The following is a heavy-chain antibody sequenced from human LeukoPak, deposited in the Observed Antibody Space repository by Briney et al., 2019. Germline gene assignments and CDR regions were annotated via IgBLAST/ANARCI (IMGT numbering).Heavy chain of an antibody. CDR2: IYYSGST. J-gene: IGHJ6*02. CDR3: ARDVNYCSSTSCSLGMDV. V-gene: IGHV4-30-4*01. CDR1: GGSLSSGDYY. Sequence: SQTLSLTCTVSGGSLSSGDYYWGWVRQPPGRGLEWIGYIYYSGSTYYNPSLKSRVTISVDTSKNQFSLKLSSVTAADTAVYYCARDVNYCSSTSCSLGMDVWGQGTTVTVSS. D-gene: IGHD2-2*01.